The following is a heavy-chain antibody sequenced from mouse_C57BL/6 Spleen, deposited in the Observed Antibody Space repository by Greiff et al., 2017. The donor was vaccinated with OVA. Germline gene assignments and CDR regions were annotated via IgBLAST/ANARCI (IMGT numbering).Heavy chain of an antibody. CDR2: INPNNGGT. CDR3: ARGNDGYYFDY. V-gene: IGHV1-26*01. CDR1: GYTFTDYY. Sequence: VQLQQSGPELVKPGASVKISCKASGYTFTDYYMNWVKQSPGKSLEWIGDINPNNGGTSYNQKFKGKATLTVDKSSSTAYMELRSLTSEDSAVYYCARGNDGYYFDYWGQGTTLTVSS. D-gene: IGHD2-3*01. J-gene: IGHJ2*01.